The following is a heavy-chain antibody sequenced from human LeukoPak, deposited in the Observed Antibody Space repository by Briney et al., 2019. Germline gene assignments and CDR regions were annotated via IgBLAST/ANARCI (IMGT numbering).Heavy chain of an antibody. CDR3: AREYYYDSRAPGAFDI. Sequence: PGGSLRLSCAASGFIFSSYSINWVRQAPGKGLEWVSSISSSSSYIYYADSVKGRFTISRGNAKNSLYLQMNSLRAEDTAVYYCAREYYYDSRAPGAFDIWGQGIMVTVSS. D-gene: IGHD3-22*01. V-gene: IGHV3-21*01. CDR1: GFIFSSYS. CDR2: ISSSSSYI. J-gene: IGHJ3*02.